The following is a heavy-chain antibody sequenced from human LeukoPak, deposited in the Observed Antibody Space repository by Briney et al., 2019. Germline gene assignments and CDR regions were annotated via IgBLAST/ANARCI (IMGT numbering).Heavy chain of an antibody. CDR1: GFTFSSYA. V-gene: IGHV3-23*01. D-gene: IGHD2-21*01. CDR2: ISGRGDNT. CDR3: AREQAVLARPLFQY. J-gene: IGHJ4*02. Sequence: GGSLRLSCAASGFTFSSYAMSWVRQVPGKGLEWVSGISGRGDNTYYADSVKGRFTISRDNSKNTLYLQMTRLRADDTAVYYCAREQAVLARPLFQYWGQGTLVTVSS.